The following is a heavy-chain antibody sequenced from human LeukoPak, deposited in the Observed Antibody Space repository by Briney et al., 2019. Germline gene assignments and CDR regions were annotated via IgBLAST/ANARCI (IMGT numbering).Heavy chain of an antibody. CDR3: VRDWDHFDFDS. V-gene: IGHV3-74*01. CDR2: IKGDGSHT. J-gene: IGHJ5*01. D-gene: IGHD3-9*01. Sequence: TGGSLRLSCAASGFTFSNYWMHWVRQAPGKGLVWVSRIKGDGSHTIYADSVKGRFTISRDNAKNTLYLQMKSLRAEDTAVYYCVRDWDHFDFDSWGLGTLVTVSS. CDR1: GFTFSNYW.